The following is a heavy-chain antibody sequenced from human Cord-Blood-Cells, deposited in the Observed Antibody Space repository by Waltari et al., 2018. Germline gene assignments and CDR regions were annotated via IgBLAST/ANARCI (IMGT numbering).Heavy chain of an antibody. CDR2: IWYDGSNK. Sequence: GAVIWYDGSNKYYADSVKGRFTISRDNSKNTLYLQMNSLRAEDTAVYYCARDGWVSWAIDYWGQGTLVTVSS. CDR3: ARDGWVSWAIDY. J-gene: IGHJ4*02. V-gene: IGHV3-33*01. D-gene: IGHD1-26*01.